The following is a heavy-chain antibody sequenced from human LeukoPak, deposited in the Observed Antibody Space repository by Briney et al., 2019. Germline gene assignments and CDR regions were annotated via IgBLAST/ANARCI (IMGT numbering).Heavy chain of an antibody. CDR1: GFTFSSYS. CDR2: ISGSAGST. D-gene: IGHD2-2*01. V-gene: IGHV3-23*01. J-gene: IGHJ4*02. Sequence: GGSLRLFCAASGFTFSSYSMSWVRQAPGEGLEWVLAISGSAGSTYYAASVKGRFTISRDNSKNTLYLQMNSLRAEDTAVYYCAKDRLYCSSTSCYGVDIGYWGQGTLVTVSS. CDR3: AKDRLYCSSTSCYGVDIGY.